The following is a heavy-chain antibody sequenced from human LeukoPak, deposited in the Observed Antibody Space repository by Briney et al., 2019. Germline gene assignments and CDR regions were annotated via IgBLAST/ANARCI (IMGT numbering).Heavy chain of an antibody. CDR3: ARDRRSGYCSSTSCYLYDY. D-gene: IGHD2-2*01. J-gene: IGHJ4*02. Sequence: AXVKVSCKASGYTFTRYGISWVGQAPGQGREGMGWISAYNGNTNYAQKLQGRVTMTTEKYRRTAYMEVRSLRSDDTAVYYCARDRRSGYCSSTSCYLYDYWGQGTLVTVSS. V-gene: IGHV1-18*01. CDR1: GYTFTRYG. CDR2: ISAYNGNT.